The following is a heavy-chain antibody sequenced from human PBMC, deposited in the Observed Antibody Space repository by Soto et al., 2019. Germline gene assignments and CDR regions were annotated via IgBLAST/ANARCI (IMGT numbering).Heavy chain of an antibody. D-gene: IGHD3-16*01. V-gene: IGHV4-34*01. CDR3: ARVPGGGVLTQYGMDV. J-gene: IGHJ6*02. CDR2: INHSAST. CDR1: GGSFSGYY. Sequence: SETLSLTCVVYGGSFSGYYWIWIRQPPGKGLEWIGEINHSASTNYNPSLKSRVTISVDTSKNQFSLKLSSATAADTAIYFCARVPGGGVLTQYGMDVWGQGTTVTVSS.